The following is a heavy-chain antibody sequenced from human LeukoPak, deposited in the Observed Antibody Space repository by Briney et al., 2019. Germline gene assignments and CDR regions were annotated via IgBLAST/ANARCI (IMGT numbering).Heavy chain of an antibody. Sequence: SETLSLTCAVYGGSFSGYYWSWIRQPPGKGLDWIGEINHSGSTNYNPSLKSRVTISVDTSKNQFSLKLSSVTTADTAVYYCARGGTRSYYYYYGMDVWGQGTTVTVSS. CDR3: ARGGTRSYYYYYGMDV. D-gene: IGHD2-2*01. CDR1: GGSFSGYY. J-gene: IGHJ6*02. V-gene: IGHV4-34*01. CDR2: INHSGST.